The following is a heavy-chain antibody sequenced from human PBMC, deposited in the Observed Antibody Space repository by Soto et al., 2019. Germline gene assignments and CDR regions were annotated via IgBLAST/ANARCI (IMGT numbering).Heavy chain of an antibody. CDR2: IWYDGSNK. J-gene: IGHJ6*03. Sequence: GGSLRLSCAASGFTFSSYGMHWVRQAPGKGLEWVAVIWYDGSNKYYADSVKGRFTISRDNSKNTLYLQMNSLRAEDTAVYYCARDRRHCSGGSCYPYYYYMDVWGKGTTVTVSS. V-gene: IGHV3-33*01. D-gene: IGHD2-15*01. CDR3: ARDRRHCSGGSCYPYYYYMDV. CDR1: GFTFSSYG.